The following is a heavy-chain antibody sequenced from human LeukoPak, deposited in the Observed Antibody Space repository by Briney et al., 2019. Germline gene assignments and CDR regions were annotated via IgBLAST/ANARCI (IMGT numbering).Heavy chain of an antibody. CDR1: GYSVSSGYY. V-gene: IGHV4-38-2*02. D-gene: IGHD2-21*01. Sequence: SETLSLTCTVSGYSVSSGYYWGWIRQPPGKGLEWIGSIYHSGSTYYNPSLKSPVTISVDTSKTQFYLKLPSVPAADTAVYYCARPEHIGNRFDPWGEGTLVTVSS. J-gene: IGHJ5*02. CDR2: IYHSGST. CDR3: ARPEHIGNRFDP.